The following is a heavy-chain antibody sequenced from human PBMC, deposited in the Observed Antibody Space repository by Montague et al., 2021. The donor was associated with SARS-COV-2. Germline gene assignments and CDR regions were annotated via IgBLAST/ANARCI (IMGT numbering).Heavy chain of an antibody. CDR3: ARDRFDFGAGRQGTIDF. V-gene: IGHV4-39*07. D-gene: IGHD3-10*01. J-gene: IGHJ4*02. Sequence: SETLSLTCTVSGGSISSSSYYWGWIRQPPGKGLEWIGSICYSGSTYYTPSLQIRVTISVDTSKNQFSLKLSSVTAADTAVYYCARDRFDFGAGRQGTIDFWGQGTLVTVSS. CDR2: ICYSGST. CDR1: GGSISSSSYY.